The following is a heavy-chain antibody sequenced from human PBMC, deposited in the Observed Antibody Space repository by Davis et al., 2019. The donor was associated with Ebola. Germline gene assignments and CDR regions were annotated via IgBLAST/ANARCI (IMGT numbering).Heavy chain of an antibody. Sequence: GESLKISCEASGFTFSNYAMSWVRQAPGKGLEWVSTISGSGGSTYYADSVKGRFTISRDNSKNTLYGQMNSLRADDTALYYCAKGSRSDGSCYSGSDYWGQGTLVTASS. CDR2: ISGSGGST. CDR1: GFTFSNYA. D-gene: IGHD2-15*01. V-gene: IGHV3-23*01. CDR3: AKGSRSDGSCYSGSDY. J-gene: IGHJ4*02.